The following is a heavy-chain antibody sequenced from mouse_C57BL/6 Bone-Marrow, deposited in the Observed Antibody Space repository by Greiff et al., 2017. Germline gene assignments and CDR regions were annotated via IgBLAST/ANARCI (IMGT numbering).Heavy chain of an antibody. J-gene: IGHJ2*01. V-gene: IGHV1-9*01. Sequence: VQLQESGAELMKPGASVKLSCKATGYTFTGYWIEWVKQRPGHGLEWIGEILPGSGSTNYNEKFKGKATFTADTSSNTAYMQLRRLTTEASAISYCVREGDCGGRSDYSDDWGEGATLTVSS. CDR3: VREGDCGGRSDYSDD. D-gene: IGHD1-1*02. CDR2: ILPGSGST. CDR1: GYTFTGYW.